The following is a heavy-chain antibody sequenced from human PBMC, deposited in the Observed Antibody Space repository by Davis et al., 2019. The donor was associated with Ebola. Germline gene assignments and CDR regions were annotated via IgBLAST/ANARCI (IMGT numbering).Heavy chain of an antibody. J-gene: IGHJ5*02. CDR3: TRSETSSGWFDP. Sequence: AASVQVSCKASGYTFTSYDINWVRQATGQGLEWMGWMNPNSGNTGYAQMFQGRVTMTRNTSITTAYMELSNLRSEDPAVYYCTRSETSSGWFDPWGQGTPVTVSS. D-gene: IGHD6-25*01. CDR1: GYTFTSYD. CDR2: MNPNSGNT. V-gene: IGHV1-8*01.